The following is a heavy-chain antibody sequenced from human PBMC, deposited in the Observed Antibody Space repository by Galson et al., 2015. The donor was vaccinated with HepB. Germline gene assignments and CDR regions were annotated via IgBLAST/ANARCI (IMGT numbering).Heavy chain of an antibody. D-gene: IGHD4-17*01. J-gene: IGHJ6*02. CDR2: IIPILGIA. CDR1: GGTFSSYA. CDR3: ASRRPSKTTVTTGAYYYYGMDV. Sequence: SVTVSCKASGGTFSSYAISWVRQAPGQGLEWMGRIIPILGIANYAQKFQGRVTITADKSTSTAYMELSSLRSEDTAVYYCASRRPSKTTVTTGAYYYYGMDVWGQGTTVTVSS. V-gene: IGHV1-69*04.